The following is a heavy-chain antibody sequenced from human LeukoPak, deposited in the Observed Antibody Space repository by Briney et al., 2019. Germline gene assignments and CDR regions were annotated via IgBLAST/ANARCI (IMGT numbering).Heavy chain of an antibody. CDR3: AREYGSGSLDY. J-gene: IGHJ4*02. CDR2: ISSSTNYI. V-gene: IGHV3-21*01. Sequence: GGSLRLSCAASGFTFSSYSMNWLRQAPGKGLEWVSSISSSTNYIFYADSVKGRFTISRDNAKNSLYLQMNGLRAEDTAVYYCAREYGSGSLDYWGQGTLVTVSS. CDR1: GFTFSSYS. D-gene: IGHD3-10*01.